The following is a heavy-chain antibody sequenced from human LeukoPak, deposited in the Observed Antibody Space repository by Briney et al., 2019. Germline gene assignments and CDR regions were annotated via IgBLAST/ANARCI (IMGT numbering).Heavy chain of an antibody. J-gene: IGHJ4*02. D-gene: IGHD3-10*01. Sequence: ASVKVSCKASGYTFTTYGISWVRQAPGQGLEWRGCITAYNGNTNYAQKLQGRVTMTTDTSTSTAYMELRSLRSDDTAVYYRARDPRTMVRGVYFDYWGQGTLVTVSS. CDR3: ARDPRTMVRGVYFDY. CDR2: ITAYNGNT. V-gene: IGHV1-18*04. CDR1: GYTFTTYG.